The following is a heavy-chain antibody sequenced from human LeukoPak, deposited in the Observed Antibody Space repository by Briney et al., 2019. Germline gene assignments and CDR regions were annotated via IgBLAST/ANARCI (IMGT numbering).Heavy chain of an antibody. V-gene: IGHV1-69*04. CDR2: IIPILGIA. CDR1: GGTFSSYA. CDR3: ARGAVQRYGGNQKGDY. J-gene: IGHJ4*02. D-gene: IGHD4-23*01. Sequence: ASVKVSCKASGGTFSSYAISWVRQAPGQGLEWMGRIIPILGIANYAQKFQGRVTITADKSTSTAYMELSSLRSEDTAVYYCARGAVQRYGGNQKGDYWGQGTLVTVSS.